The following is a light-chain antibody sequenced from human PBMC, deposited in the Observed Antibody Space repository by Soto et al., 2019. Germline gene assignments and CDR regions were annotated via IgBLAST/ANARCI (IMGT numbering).Light chain of an antibody. V-gene: IGKV3-15*01. J-gene: IGKJ1*01. CDR3: QQYNNWART. CDR2: GAS. Sequence: EIVMTHSPATLSVSPGEGATLSCRASQSVINNLAWYQQRPGQAPRLLMYGASTRAIGIPARFSGSGSGTEFTLTISSLQSADFAVYFCQQYNNWARTFGQGTKVDIK. CDR1: QSVINN.